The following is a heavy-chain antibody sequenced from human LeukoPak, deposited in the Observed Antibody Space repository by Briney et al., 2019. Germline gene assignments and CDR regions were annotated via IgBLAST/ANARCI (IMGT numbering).Heavy chain of an antibody. V-gene: IGHV3-30*18. CDR1: GFVFSTYA. J-gene: IGHJ4*02. Sequence: GGSLRLSCAASGFVFSTYAMHWVRQAPGKGLEWVALISNDGNKKYFADSVKGRFTMSRDNSKNTLYLQMNSLTPEDTALYFCAKDRSPYGDYIGVDYWGQGTLVSVSS. CDR2: ISNDGNKK. D-gene: IGHD4-17*01. CDR3: AKDRSPYGDYIGVDY.